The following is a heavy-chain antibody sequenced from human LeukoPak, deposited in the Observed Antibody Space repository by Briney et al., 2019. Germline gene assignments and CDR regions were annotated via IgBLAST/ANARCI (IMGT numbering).Heavy chain of an antibody. CDR2: IKWDGTET. V-gene: IGHV3-7*01. CDR1: GFTFSDYW. D-gene: IGHD1-1*01. CDR3: ARSPTRRCDY. J-gene: IGHJ4*02. Sequence: GGSLRLSCAASGFTFSDYWMSWVRQIPGKGLEWVADIKWDGTETYYVDSVKGRFTISRDDVKKSLYLQMNRLRAEDTAIYYCARSPTRRCDYWGQGTLVT.